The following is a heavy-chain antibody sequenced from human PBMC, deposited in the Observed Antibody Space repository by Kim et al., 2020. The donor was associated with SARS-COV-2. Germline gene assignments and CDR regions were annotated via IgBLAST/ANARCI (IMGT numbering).Heavy chain of an antibody. J-gene: IGHJ6*02. CDR1: GGSISSYY. V-gene: IGHV4-59*08. D-gene: IGHD3-3*01. CDR3: ARLYDFWSGYYYAASNYGMDV. Sequence: SETLSLTCTVSGGSISSYYWSWIRQPPGKGLEWIGYIYYSGSTNYNPSLKSRVTISVDTSKNQFSLKLSSVTAADTAVYYCARLYDFWSGYYYAASNYGMDVWGQGTTVTVSS. CDR2: IYYSGST.